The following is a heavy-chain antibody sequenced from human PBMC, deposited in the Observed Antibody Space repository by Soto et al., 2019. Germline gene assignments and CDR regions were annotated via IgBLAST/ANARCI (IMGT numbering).Heavy chain of an antibody. J-gene: IGHJ6*02. Sequence: GESLKISCNGSGYSFTSYWIGWGRQMPGKGLEWMGIIYPGDSDTRYSPSFQGQVTISADKSISTAYLQWSSLKASDTAMYYCARVGQLVDYYYYYGMDVWGQGTTVTVSS. D-gene: IGHD6-13*01. CDR2: IYPGDSDT. CDR1: GYSFTSYW. CDR3: ARVGQLVDYYYYYGMDV. V-gene: IGHV5-51*01.